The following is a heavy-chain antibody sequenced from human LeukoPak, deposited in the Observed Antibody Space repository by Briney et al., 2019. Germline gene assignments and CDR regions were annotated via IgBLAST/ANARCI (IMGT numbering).Heavy chain of an antibody. V-gene: IGHV3-30*03. J-gene: IGHJ6*02. D-gene: IGHD6-19*01. CDR1: GFTFSSYG. CDR3: AREYSSGWPTYYYYGMDV. Sequence: GRYLRLYCAASGFTFSSYGMHWVRQAPGKGLEWVAVISYDGSNKYYADSVKGRFTISRDNSKNTLYLQMNSLRAEDTAVYYCAREYSSGWPTYYYYGMDVWGQGTTVTVSS. CDR2: ISYDGSNK.